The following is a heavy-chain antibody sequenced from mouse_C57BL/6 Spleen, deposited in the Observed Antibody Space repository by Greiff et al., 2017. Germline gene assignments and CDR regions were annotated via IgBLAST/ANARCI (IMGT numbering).Heavy chain of an antibody. CDR2: INPNNGTT. Sequence: VQLQQSGPELVKPGASVKISCKASGYSFTDYNMHWVKQSNGKSLEWIGVINPNNGTTSYNQKFKGKATLTVNQSSSTYYMELNSLTSEESAVYYCARGYGSRAWYLDVWGPGTTVTVSS. CDR1: GYSFTDYN. D-gene: IGHD1-1*01. CDR3: ARGYGSRAWYLDV. V-gene: IGHV1-39*01. J-gene: IGHJ1*01.